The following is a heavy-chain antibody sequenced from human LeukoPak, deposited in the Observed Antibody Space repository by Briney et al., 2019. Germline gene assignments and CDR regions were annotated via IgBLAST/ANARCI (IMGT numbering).Heavy chain of an antibody. CDR3: ARIGYYYGSGSYYDFDY. V-gene: IGHV1-46*01. Sequence: GASVKVSCKASGYTFTSYYMHWVRQAPGQGLEWMGIINPSGGSTSYVQKFQGRVTMTRDTSISTAYMELSRLRSDDTAVYYCARIGYYYGSGSYYDFDYWGQGTLVTVSS. J-gene: IGHJ4*02. CDR2: INPSGGST. CDR1: GYTFTSYY. D-gene: IGHD3-10*01.